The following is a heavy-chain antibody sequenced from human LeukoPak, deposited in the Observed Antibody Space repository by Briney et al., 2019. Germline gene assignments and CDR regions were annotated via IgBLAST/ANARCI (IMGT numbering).Heavy chain of an antibody. D-gene: IGHD1-7*01. CDR3: ARAHNWKYGTFDY. CDR1: GFTFSSYG. V-gene: IGHV3-21*01. CDR2: ISGNGGST. J-gene: IGHJ4*02. Sequence: GGSLRLSSAASGFTFSSYGMNWVRQAPGKGLEWVSGISGNGGSTYYADSVKGRFTISRDNAKNSLYLQMNSLRAEDTAVYYCARAHNWKYGTFDYWGQGTLVTVSS.